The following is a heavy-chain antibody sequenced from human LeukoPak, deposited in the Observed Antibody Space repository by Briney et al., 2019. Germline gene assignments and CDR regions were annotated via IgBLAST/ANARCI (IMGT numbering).Heavy chain of an antibody. J-gene: IGHJ3*02. CDR2: ISYDGSNK. Sequence: GGSLRLSCAASGFTFSSYAMHWVRQAPGKGLEWMAVISYDGSNKYYADSVKGRFTISRDNSKNTLYLQMNSLRAEDTAVYYCARGKALAFAFDIWGQGTMVTVSS. D-gene: IGHD6-13*01. CDR3: ARGKALAFAFDI. CDR1: GFTFSSYA. V-gene: IGHV3-30-3*01.